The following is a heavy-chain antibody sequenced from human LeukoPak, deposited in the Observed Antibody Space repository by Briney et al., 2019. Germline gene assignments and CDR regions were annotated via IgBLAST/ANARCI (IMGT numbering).Heavy chain of an antibody. V-gene: IGHV4-39*01. CDR2: IYYSGST. D-gene: IGHD2-15*01. J-gene: IGHJ4*02. CDR1: GGSISSSSYY. CDR3: ARQKDNIDY. Sequence: SETLSLTCTVSGGSISSSSYYWGWIRQPPGKGLEWIGSIYYSGSTYYNPSLKSRVTISVDTSKNQFSLKLSSVTAADTAVYYCARQKDNIDYWGQGTLVTVSS.